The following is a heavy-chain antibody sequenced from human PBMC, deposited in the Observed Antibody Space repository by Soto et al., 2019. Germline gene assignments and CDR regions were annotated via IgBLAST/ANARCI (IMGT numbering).Heavy chain of an antibody. CDR2: IYYSGTT. CDR3: ARHRLLTPPVY. D-gene: IGHD1-26*01. Sequence: QLQLQESGPGLVKPSETLSLTCTVSGGSISSNNYYWGWIRQPPRKGLEWIGSIYYSGTTYYNPSPKNRLTISVATSKNQFSLKLSSVTAADTAVYYCARHRLLTPPVYWGQGTLVTVSS. CDR1: GGSISSNNYY. J-gene: IGHJ4*02. V-gene: IGHV4-39*01.